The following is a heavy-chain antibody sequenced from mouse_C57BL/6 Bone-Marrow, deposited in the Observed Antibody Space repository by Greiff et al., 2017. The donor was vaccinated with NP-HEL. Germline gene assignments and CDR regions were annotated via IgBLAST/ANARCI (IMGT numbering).Heavy chain of an antibody. CDR3: ARSDSNYFYAMDY. CDR2: IYPSDSET. J-gene: IGHJ4*01. Sequence: QVQLQQPGAELVRPGSSVKLSCKASGYTFTSYWMDWVKQRPGQGLEWIGNIYPSDSETHYNQKFKDKATLTVDKSSSTAYMQLSSLTSEDSAVYYCARSDSNYFYAMDYWGQGTSVTVSS. D-gene: IGHD2-5*01. V-gene: IGHV1-61*01. CDR1: GYTFTSYW.